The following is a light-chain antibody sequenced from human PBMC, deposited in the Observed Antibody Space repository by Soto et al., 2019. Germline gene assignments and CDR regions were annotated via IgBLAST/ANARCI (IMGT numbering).Light chain of an antibody. J-gene: IGLJ1*01. CDR1: SSDVGSYNL. Sequence: LTQPASVSGSPGQSITISCTGTSSDVGSYNLGSWYQQHPGKAPKLMIYEVNKRPSGVSNRFSGSKSGNTASLTISGLQAEDEADYYCCSYAGSPYVFGTGTKVTVL. CDR3: CSYAGSPYV. CDR2: EVN. V-gene: IGLV2-23*02.